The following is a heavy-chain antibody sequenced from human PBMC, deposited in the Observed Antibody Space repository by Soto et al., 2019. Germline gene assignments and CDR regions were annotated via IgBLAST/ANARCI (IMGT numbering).Heavy chain of an antibody. CDR1: GFTFSSYW. J-gene: IGHJ4*02. Sequence: EVQLVESGGGLVQPGGSLRLSCAASGFTFSSYWMHWVRQAPGKGLVWVSRIKSDGSGTYYADSVKGPLTISRDNAKNTLYLQMISLRAEDTAVYYCARGDGDYYDGNGYLGRHWGQGTLVTVSS. D-gene: IGHD3-22*01. CDR3: ARGDGDYYDGNGYLGRH. V-gene: IGHV3-74*01. CDR2: IKSDGSGT.